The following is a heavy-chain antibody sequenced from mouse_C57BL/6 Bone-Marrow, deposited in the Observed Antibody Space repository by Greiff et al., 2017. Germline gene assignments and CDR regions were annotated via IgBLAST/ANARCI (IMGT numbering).Heavy chain of an antibody. CDR1: GYTFTSYW. V-gene: IGHV1-55*01. J-gene: IGHJ4*01. CDR2: IYPGSGST. Sequence: QVQLQQSGAELVKPGASVKMSCKASGYTFTSYWITWVKQRPGQGLEWIGDIYPGSGSTNYNEKFKSKATLTVDTSSSTAYMQLSSLTSEDSAVYYCAVITTVVRAMDYWGQGTSVTVSS. CDR3: AVITTVVRAMDY. D-gene: IGHD1-1*01.